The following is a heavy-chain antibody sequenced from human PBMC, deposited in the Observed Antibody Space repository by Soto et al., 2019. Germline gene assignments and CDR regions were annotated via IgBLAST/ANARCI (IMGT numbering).Heavy chain of an antibody. CDR3: ARVNYDYIWGSYRPFDY. D-gene: IGHD3-16*02. Sequence: QVQLQQWGAGLLKPSETLSLTCAVYGGSFSGYYWSWIRQPPGKGLEWIGEINHSGSTNYNPSFKSRVTISVGTSKNQFSLKLSSVTAADTAVYYCARVNYDYIWGSYRPFDYWGQGTLVTVSS. J-gene: IGHJ4*02. CDR1: GGSFSGYY. V-gene: IGHV4-34*01. CDR2: INHSGST.